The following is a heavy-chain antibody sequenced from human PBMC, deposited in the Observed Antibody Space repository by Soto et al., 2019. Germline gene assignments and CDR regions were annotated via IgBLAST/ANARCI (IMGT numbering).Heavy chain of an antibody. CDR3: ARDQVAKWAPGSAMVNYYYGMDA. J-gene: IGHJ6*02. D-gene: IGHD5-18*01. CDR2: ISVDDGDT. Sequence: ASVKVSCKASGYTFTSYGISWVRQAPGQGLEGMGWISVDDGDTNYAQNFQGRVTISPDTSTSTAYMEMSILRSDDTAVYYCARDQVAKWAPGSAMVNYYYGMDAWGQGTKVTVSS. CDR1: GYTFTSYG. V-gene: IGHV1-18*04.